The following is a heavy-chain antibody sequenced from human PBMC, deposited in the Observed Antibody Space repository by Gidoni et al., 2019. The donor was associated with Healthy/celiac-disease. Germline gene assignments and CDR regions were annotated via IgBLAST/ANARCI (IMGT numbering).Heavy chain of an antibody. V-gene: IGHV3-30*18. Sequence: QVQLVESGGGVVQPGRSLRLSCAASGFTFSSYGMHWVRQAPGKGLAWVAVISYDGSNKYYADSVKGRFTISRDNSKNTLYLQMNSLRAEDTAVYYCAKGEGDSEEDPVGYFDYWGQGTLVTVSS. CDR2: ISYDGSNK. D-gene: IGHD2-21*02. CDR3: AKGEGDSEEDPVGYFDY. CDR1: GFTFSSYG. J-gene: IGHJ4*02.